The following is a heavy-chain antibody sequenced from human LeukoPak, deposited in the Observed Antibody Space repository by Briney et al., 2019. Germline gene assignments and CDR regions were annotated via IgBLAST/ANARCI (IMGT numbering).Heavy chain of an antibody. CDR1: NGSLISHY. CDR3: ARIRDSSGYYLGAFDI. Sequence: PSETLSLTCTVSNGSLISHYWSWIRQPAGKGLEWIGRIYTSGSTNYNPSLKSRLTMSLDTSKSQFSLRLTSVTAADTAVYYCARIRDSSGYYLGAFDIWGQGTTVTVSS. CDR2: IYTSGST. D-gene: IGHD3-22*01. J-gene: IGHJ3*02. V-gene: IGHV4-4*07.